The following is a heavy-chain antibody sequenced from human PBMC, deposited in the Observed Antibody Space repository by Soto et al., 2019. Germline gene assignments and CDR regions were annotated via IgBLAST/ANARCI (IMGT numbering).Heavy chain of an antibody. CDR2: IYYSGST. Sequence: SETLSLTCTVSGGSISSYYWSWIRQPPGKGLEWIGYIYYSGSTNYNPSLKSRVTISVDTSKNQFSLKLSSVTAADTAVYYCARHEGARSYMDVWGKGTTVTVSS. D-gene: IGHD6-6*01. J-gene: IGHJ6*03. V-gene: IGHV4-59*08. CDR3: ARHEGARSYMDV. CDR1: GGSISSYY.